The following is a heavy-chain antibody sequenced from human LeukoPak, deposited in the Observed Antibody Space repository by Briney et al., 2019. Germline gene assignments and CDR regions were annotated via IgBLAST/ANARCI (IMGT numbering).Heavy chain of an antibody. Sequence: ASVKVSCKASGYTFTSYYMHWVRQAPGQGLEWMGIINPSGGSTSYAQKFQGRVTMTRDMSTSTVYMELSSLRSEDTAVYYCARDLMEGWFGELLSYNWFDPWGQGTLVTVSS. CDR3: ARDLMEGWFGELLSYNWFDP. CDR2: INPSGGST. D-gene: IGHD3-10*01. CDR1: GYTFTSYY. V-gene: IGHV1-46*01. J-gene: IGHJ5*02.